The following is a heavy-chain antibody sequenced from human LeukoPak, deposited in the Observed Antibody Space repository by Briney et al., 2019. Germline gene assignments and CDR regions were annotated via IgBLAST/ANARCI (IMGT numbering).Heavy chain of an antibody. V-gene: IGHV3-23*01. CDR2: VSGGGRSK. Sequence: GGSVRLSCAASGFTFSSFAMSWVRQAPGKGLEWVASVSGGGRSKYYIDAVKGRFTVSRDNSKNTVYLQMSSLRTVDTAIYYCARDPPGTTAFDFWGQGTMVTVSS. J-gene: IGHJ3*01. D-gene: IGHD1-1*01. CDR1: GFTFSSFA. CDR3: ARDPPGTTAFDF.